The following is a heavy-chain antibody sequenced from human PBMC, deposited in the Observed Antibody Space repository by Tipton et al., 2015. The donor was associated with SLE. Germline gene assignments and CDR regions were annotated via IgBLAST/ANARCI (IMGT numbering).Heavy chain of an antibody. J-gene: IGHJ3*02. V-gene: IGHV4-39*07. CDR1: GGSISSSSYY. Sequence: LSLTCIVSGGSISSSSYYWGWIRQPPGKGLEWIGSIYYSGSTYYNSSLKSRVTISVDTSKNQFSLKLSSVTAADTAVYYCAREPSMVGAFDIWGQGTMVTVSS. CDR3: AREPSMVGAFDI. CDR2: IYYSGST. D-gene: IGHD3-10*01.